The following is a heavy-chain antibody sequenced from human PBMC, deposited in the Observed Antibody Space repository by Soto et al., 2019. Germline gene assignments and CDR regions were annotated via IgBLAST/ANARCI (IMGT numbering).Heavy chain of an antibody. CDR3: ARDSASYYFDY. Sequence: TGGSLRPSCAASGFTLSSYGMHWVRQAPGKGLEWVAVIWYDGSNKYYADSVKGRFTISRDNSKNTLYLQMNSLRAEDTAVYYCARDSASYYFDYWGQGTLVTVSS. D-gene: IGHD6-25*01. V-gene: IGHV3-33*01. CDR2: IWYDGSNK. CDR1: GFTLSSYG. J-gene: IGHJ4*02.